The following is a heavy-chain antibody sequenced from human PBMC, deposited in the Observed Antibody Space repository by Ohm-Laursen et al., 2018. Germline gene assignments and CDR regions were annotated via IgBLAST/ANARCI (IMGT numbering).Heavy chain of an antibody. Sequence: RSLRLSCSASGFTVDDYAMHWVRQGPGKGLEWVSGINWNSDNRVYADSVKGRFTISKDNAKNTLFLQMNSLRAEDTAVYYCAKGTDYSNFANWGQGTLVTVSS. CDR1: GFTVDDYA. V-gene: IGHV3-9*01. CDR2: INWNSDNR. D-gene: IGHD4-11*01. J-gene: IGHJ4*02. CDR3: AKGTDYSNFAN.